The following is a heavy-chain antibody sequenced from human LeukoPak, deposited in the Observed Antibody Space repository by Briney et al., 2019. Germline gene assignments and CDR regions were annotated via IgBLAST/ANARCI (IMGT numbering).Heavy chain of an antibody. V-gene: IGHV3-30*02. D-gene: IGHD6-13*01. J-gene: IGHJ6*03. CDR2: IRYDGSNK. CDR1: GFTFSSYG. Sequence: PGGSLRLSCAASGFTFSSYGMHWVRQAPGKGLEWVAFIRYDGSNKYYADSVKGRFTISRDNSKNTLYLQMNSLRAEDTAVYYCAKLAAAPYYYYYMDVWGKGTTVTVSS. CDR3: AKLAAAPYYYYYMDV.